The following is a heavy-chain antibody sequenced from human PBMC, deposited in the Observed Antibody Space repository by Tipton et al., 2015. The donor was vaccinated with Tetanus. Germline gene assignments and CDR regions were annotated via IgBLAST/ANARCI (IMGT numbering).Heavy chain of an antibody. D-gene: IGHD2-8*02. CDR1: GGSISGSGYF. CDR3: AGVTAQRTELYFEH. J-gene: IGHJ1*01. CDR2: IYYSGDT. Sequence: TLSLTCSVSGGSISGSGYFWNWIRQYPGKGPEWIGYIYYSGDTFYNPSLESRVTISVDTSKNQFYLRLRSVTAADTAVYYCAGVTAQRTELYFEHWGQGTQVTVSS. V-gene: IGHV4-31*03.